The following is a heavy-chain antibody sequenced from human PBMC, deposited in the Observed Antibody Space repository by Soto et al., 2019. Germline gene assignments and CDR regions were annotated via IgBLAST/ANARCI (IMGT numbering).Heavy chain of an antibody. CDR1: GFTFSSYW. Sequence: GGSLRLSCAASGFTFSSYWMSWDRQAPGKGLEWVANIKQDGSEKYYVDSVKGRFTISRDNAKNSLYLQMNSLRAEDTAVYYCARLGYCTNGVCLYGMDVWGQGTTVTVSS. D-gene: IGHD2-8*01. CDR2: IKQDGSEK. V-gene: IGHV3-7*01. J-gene: IGHJ6*02. CDR3: ARLGYCTNGVCLYGMDV.